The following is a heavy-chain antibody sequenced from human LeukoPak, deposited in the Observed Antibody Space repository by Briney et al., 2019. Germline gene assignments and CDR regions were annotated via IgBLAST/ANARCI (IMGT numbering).Heavy chain of an antibody. CDR2: INVVNDGT. Sequence: ASVKVSCKTSGYDFTSYAMHWVRQAPGQRLEWMGWINVVNDGTKLSQKFQGRVTITSDTSASTAYMEISSLRFDDTAVYYCARAPLTTYPWWGQGTLVTVSS. J-gene: IGHJ4*02. V-gene: IGHV1-3*01. D-gene: IGHD2/OR15-2a*01. CDR1: GYDFTSYA. CDR3: ARAPLTTYPW.